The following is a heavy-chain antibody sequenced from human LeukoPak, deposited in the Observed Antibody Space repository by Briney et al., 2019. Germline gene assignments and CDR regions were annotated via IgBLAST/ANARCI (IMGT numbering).Heavy chain of an antibody. Sequence: PSETLSLTCGVSGGSISSSEWWSWVRQPPGKGLEWIGEIYHSGSTNYNPSLKSQVTISIDKSKNQFSLSLSSVTAADTAVYYCARDLRYSSSWYYYGMDVWGQGTTVTVSS. D-gene: IGHD6-13*01. V-gene: IGHV4-4*02. CDR3: ARDLRYSSSWYYYGMDV. CDR2: IYHSGST. CDR1: GGSISSSEW. J-gene: IGHJ6*02.